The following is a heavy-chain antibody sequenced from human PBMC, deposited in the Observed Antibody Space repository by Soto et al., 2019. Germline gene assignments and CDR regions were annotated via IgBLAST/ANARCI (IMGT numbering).Heavy chain of an antibody. Sequence: QVQVVESGGGVVQPGRSLRLSCTASGFSFSDYVMHLFRQPPGKGLEWVAVIWWHGCDIFYEGSVKGRFTISRDNSKNKIYLQMNSLRVEDTAVYYCARDQGGHSGNFIFDNWGQGTLVTVSS. CDR3: ARDQGGHSGNFIFDN. J-gene: IGHJ4*02. D-gene: IGHD1-26*01. CDR1: GFSFSDYV. V-gene: IGHV3-33*01. CDR2: IWWHGCDI.